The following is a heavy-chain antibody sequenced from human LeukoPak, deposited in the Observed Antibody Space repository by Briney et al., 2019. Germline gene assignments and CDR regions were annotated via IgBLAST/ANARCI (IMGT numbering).Heavy chain of an antibody. CDR2: IHSSGST. CDR1: GDSISGYY. D-gene: IGHD3-22*01. V-gene: IGHV4-4*09. CDR3: ARGYFDTRHSSNPFDY. Sequence: PSETLSLTCTVSGDSISGYYWSWLRQTPGKGLEWIGCIHSSGSTIYNPALKSRVTISVDTSKKQFSLRLTSVTAADTAVYFCARGYFDTRHSSNPFDYWGQGALVTVSS. J-gene: IGHJ4*02.